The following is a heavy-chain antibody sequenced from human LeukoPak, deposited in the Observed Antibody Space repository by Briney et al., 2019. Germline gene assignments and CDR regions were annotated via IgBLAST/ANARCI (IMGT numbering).Heavy chain of an antibody. V-gene: IGHV4-4*07. J-gene: IGHJ6*03. CDR1: GGSISNYY. CDR2: IYTSGST. CDR3: ARDVRRSSSSSNSYYYYMDV. D-gene: IGHD6-6*01. Sequence: SETLSLTCTVSGGSISNYYWSWIRQPAGKGLGWIGRIYTSGSTNSNPSLKSRVTMSVDTSKNQFSLKLDSVTAADTAVYYCARDVRRSSSSSNSYYYYMDVWGKGTTVTVSS.